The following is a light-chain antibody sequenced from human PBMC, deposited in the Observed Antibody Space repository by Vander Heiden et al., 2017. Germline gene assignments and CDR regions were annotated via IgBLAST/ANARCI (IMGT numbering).Light chain of an antibody. CDR1: RSNIGNNY. J-gene: IGLJ3*02. V-gene: IGLV1-47*01. CDR3: AAWDASLSGGV. Sequence: QSVMTQPPSASGTPGQRVTISCSGTRSNIGNNYVYWYPHFPGTAPKLLIYKNSHRPSGGPDRFAGSRSGNSAYLAIRGLRSEDEADYYCAAWDASLSGGVFGGGTKLTVL. CDR2: KNS.